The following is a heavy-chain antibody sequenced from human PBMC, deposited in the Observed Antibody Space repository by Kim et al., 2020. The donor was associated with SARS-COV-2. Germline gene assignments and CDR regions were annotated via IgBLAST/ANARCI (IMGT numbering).Heavy chain of an antibody. CDR1: GFTFSSYW. Sequence: GGSLRPSCAASGFTFSSYWMTWVRQAPGKGLEWVANIKQDGSEKYYVDSVKGRFTISRDNAKNSLYLQMNSLRAEDTAVYYCASVDLQWELRCWGQGTLVTVSS. J-gene: IGHJ4*02. D-gene: IGHD1-26*01. V-gene: IGHV3-7*03. CDR2: IKQDGSEK. CDR3: ASVDLQWELRC.